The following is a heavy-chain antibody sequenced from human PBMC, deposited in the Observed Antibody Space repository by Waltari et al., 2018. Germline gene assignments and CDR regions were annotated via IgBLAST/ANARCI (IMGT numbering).Heavy chain of an antibody. D-gene: IGHD3-22*01. V-gene: IGHV4-34*01. CDR2: INHSGST. CDR1: GGSFSGYY. CDR3: ARFLLDYYDSSGYGDAFDI. J-gene: IGHJ3*02. Sequence: QVQLQQWGAGLLKPSETLSLTCAVYGGSFSGYYWSWIRQPPGKGLEWIGEINHSGSTHNHPSLKRRVTISVDTSKNQFSLKLSSVTAADTAVYYCARFLLDYYDSSGYGDAFDIWGQGTMVTVSS.